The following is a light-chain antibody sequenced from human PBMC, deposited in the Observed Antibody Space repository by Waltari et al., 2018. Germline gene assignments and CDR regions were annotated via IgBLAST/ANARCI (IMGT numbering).Light chain of an antibody. CDR2: WAS. J-gene: IGKJ4*01. CDR1: QSISYSSNDKNY. CDR3: QQYSSTPFT. V-gene: IGKV4-1*01. Sequence: DIVMTQSPDSLAVSLGERATINCKSSQSISYSSNDKNYLAWYQQKPGQSPKLLIYWASSRDSGVPDRFAGSGSGTDFTLTISSLQTEDVAIYYCQQYSSTPFTFGGGTRVEIK.